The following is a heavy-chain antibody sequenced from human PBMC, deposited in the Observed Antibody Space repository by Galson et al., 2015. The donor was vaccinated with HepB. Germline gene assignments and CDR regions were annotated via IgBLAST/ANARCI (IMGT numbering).Heavy chain of an antibody. Sequence: QSGAEVKKPGESLRISCKGSGYGFTSYWISWVRQMPGKGLEWMGRIDPSDSYTNYSPSFQGHVTISADKSISTAYLQWSSLKASDTAMYYCARHVGATGYYYYGMDVWGQGTTVTVSS. V-gene: IGHV5-10-1*01. CDR2: IDPSDSYT. CDR1: GYGFTSYW. D-gene: IGHD1-26*01. J-gene: IGHJ6*02. CDR3: ARHVGATGYYYYGMDV.